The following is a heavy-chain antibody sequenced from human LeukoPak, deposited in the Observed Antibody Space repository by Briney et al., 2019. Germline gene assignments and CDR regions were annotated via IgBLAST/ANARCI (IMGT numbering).Heavy chain of an antibody. CDR3: ARDSRGYSGYDLGHGMDV. V-gene: IGHV3-53*01. Sequence: GGSLRLSCVASGFTISNNYMSWVRQAPGKGLEWVSLIYSGGSTYYADSVKGRFTISRDNSKNTLYLQMNNLRAEDTAVYYCARDSRGYSGYDLGHGMDVWGQGTTVTVSS. D-gene: IGHD5-12*01. J-gene: IGHJ6*02. CDR2: IYSGGST. CDR1: GFTISNNY.